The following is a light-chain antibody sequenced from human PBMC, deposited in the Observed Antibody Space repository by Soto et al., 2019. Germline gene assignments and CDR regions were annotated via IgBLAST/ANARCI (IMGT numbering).Light chain of an antibody. CDR2: GAS. J-gene: IGKJ2*01. Sequence: EIVITQSPAPLSVSPGERATLSCRASQSVSSNLAWYQQKPGQAPRLLIYGASTRATGIPARFSGSGSGTEFALTNSSLQSEDFAVYYCQQYNNWPPYTFGQGTKLEIK. CDR3: QQYNNWPPYT. CDR1: QSVSSN. V-gene: IGKV3D-15*01.